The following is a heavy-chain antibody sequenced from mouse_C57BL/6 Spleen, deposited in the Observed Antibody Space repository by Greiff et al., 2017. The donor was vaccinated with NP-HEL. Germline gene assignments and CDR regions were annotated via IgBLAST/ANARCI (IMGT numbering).Heavy chain of an antibody. V-gene: IGHV1-64*01. Sequence: QVQLKQPGAELVKPGASVKLSCKASGYTFTSYWMHWVKQRPGQGLEWIGMIHPNSGSTNYNEKFKSKATLTVDKSSSTAYMQLSSLTSEDSAVYYCAREGYYGSSLYAMDYWGQGTSVTVSS. D-gene: IGHD1-1*01. CDR2: IHPNSGST. CDR3: AREGYYGSSLYAMDY. CDR1: GYTFTSYW. J-gene: IGHJ4*01.